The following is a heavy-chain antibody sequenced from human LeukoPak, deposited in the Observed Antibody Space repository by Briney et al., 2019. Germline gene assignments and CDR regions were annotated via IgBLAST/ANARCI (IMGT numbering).Heavy chain of an antibody. Sequence: GASVKVSCKASGYTFTGYYMHWVRQAPGQGLEWMGRINPNSGGTNYAQKFQGRVTMTRDTSISTAYMELSRLRSDDTAVYYCARGGDYYDSSGYYYGLDYWGQGTLVTVSS. CDR2: INPNSGGT. V-gene: IGHV1-2*06. CDR3: ARGGDYYDSSGYYYGLDY. D-gene: IGHD3-22*01. CDR1: GYTFTGYY. J-gene: IGHJ4*02.